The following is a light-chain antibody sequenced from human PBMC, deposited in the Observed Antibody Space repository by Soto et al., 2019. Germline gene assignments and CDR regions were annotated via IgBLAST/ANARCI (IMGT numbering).Light chain of an antibody. CDR1: QGISSY. J-gene: IGKJ4*01. CDR2: AAS. V-gene: IGKV1-9*01. CDR3: QQLNSYPLT. Sequence: DIQLTQSPSFLSASVGDRVTITCRASQGISSYLAWYQQKPGTAPKLLIYAASTLQSGVPSRFSGSGSGTEFNLTISSLQPEDFATYYCQQLNSYPLTFGGGTKVEIK.